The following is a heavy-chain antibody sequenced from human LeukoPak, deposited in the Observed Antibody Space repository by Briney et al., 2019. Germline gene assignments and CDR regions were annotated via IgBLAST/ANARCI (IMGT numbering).Heavy chain of an antibody. CDR3: AREHPRIAAAGISSDY. CDR2: INPNRGGK. D-gene: IGHD6-13*01. V-gene: IGHV1-2*02. J-gene: IGHJ4*02. Sequence: ASVKVSCKASGYTFTGYYMHGVCPAPGQGLGWMGWINPNRGGKKYAQNFQGKVTMTRDTSISTAYMELSRLSSDDTAVYYCAREHPRIAAAGISSDYWGQGTLVTVSS. CDR1: GYTFTGYY.